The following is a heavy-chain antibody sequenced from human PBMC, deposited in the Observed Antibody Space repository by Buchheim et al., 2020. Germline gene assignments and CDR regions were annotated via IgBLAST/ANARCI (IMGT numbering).Heavy chain of an antibody. CDR2: IKSKTDGGTT. J-gene: IGHJ5*02. Sequence: EVQLVESGGGLVKPGGSLRLSCAASGFTFSNAWMNWVRQAPGKGLEWVGRIKSKTDGGTTDYAAPVKGRFTISRDDSKNTLYLQMNSLKTEDTAVYYCTTVSRVVVPAALFRGGPTAFNWFDPWGQGTL. V-gene: IGHV3-15*07. CDR3: TTVSRVVVPAALFRGGPTAFNWFDP. CDR1: GFTFSNAW. D-gene: IGHD2-2*01.